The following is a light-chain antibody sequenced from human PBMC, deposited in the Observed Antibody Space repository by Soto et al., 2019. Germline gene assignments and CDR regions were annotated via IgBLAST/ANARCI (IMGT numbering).Light chain of an antibody. Sequence: DIQMTQSPSSLSASVGDRVTITCQAHQDISNYLAWYQQKPGKVPELLIYAASTLRTGVQSRFSGSGSGTVFTLTINNLQPEDVATYYCQKYNSAPNTFGRGTRLEIK. CDR2: AAS. CDR3: QKYNSAPNT. J-gene: IGKJ2*01. CDR1: QDISNY. V-gene: IGKV1-27*01.